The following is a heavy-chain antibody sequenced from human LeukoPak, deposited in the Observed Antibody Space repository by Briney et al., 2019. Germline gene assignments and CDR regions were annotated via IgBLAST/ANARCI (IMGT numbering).Heavy chain of an antibody. CDR1: GFTFSSYG. D-gene: IGHD2-2*01. CDR3: AKDPALVPPAIGDY. V-gene: IGHV3-30*02. CDR2: IRYDGSNK. J-gene: IGHJ4*02. Sequence: EGSLRLSCAASGFTFSSYGMHWVRQAPGKGLEWVAFIRYDGSNKYYADSVKGRFTISRDNSENTLYLQMNSLRAEDTALYYCAKDPALVPPAIGDYWGQGTLVTVSS.